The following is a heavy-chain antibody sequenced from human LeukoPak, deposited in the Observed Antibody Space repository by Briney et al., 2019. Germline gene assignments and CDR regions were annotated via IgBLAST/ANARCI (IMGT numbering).Heavy chain of an antibody. Sequence: ASVKVSCKASGGTFSSYAISWVRQAPGQGLEWMGGIIPIFGTANYARKFQGRVTITADESTSTAYMELSSLRSEDTAVYYCASTARNYYYYGMDVWGKGTTVTVSS. D-gene: IGHD2-21*02. V-gene: IGHV1-69*01. CDR2: IIPIFGTA. J-gene: IGHJ6*04. CDR3: ASTARNYYYYGMDV. CDR1: GGTFSSYA.